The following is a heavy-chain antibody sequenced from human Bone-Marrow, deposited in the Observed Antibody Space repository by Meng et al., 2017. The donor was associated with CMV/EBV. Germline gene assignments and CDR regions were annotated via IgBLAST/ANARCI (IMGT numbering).Heavy chain of an antibody. CDR2: IRYDGSNK. D-gene: IGHD3-3*01. Sequence: GSSLESCYAASGFTFSSYGMHWVRQAPGKGLEWVAFIRYDGSNKYYADSVKGRFTISRDNSKSTVYLQMSSLRAEDTAVYYCAKEGPWRYYFDYWGQGTLVTVSS. J-gene: IGHJ4*02. V-gene: IGHV3-30*02. CDR1: GFTFSSYG. CDR3: AKEGPWRYYFDY.